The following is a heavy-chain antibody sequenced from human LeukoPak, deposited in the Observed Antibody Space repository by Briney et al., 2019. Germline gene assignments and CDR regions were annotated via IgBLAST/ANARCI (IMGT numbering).Heavy chain of an antibody. CDR2: INAYNGNT. CDR1: GYTFTSYG. CDR3: ARPSYSSYDYPDY. V-gene: IGHV1-18*01. J-gene: IGHJ4*02. Sequence: ASVNVSRKSSGYTFTSYGISWVRQAPGQGLEWMGLINAYNGNTNYAQKLQGRVTMTTDTSTSTAYMELRSLRSDDTAVYYCARPSYSSYDYPDYCGQGTLVTVSS. D-gene: IGHD5-12*01.